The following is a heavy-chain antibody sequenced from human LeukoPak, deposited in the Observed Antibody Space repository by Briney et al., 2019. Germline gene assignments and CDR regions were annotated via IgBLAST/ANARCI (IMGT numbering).Heavy chain of an antibody. CDR1: GYTFTGYY. CDR2: INPNSGGT. J-gene: IGHJ5*02. CDR3: TRGSVVPAAINWFDP. Sequence: ASVKVPCKASGYTFTGYYMHWVRQAPGQGLEWMGRINPNSGGTNYAQKFQGRVTMTRDTSISTAYMELSRLRSDDTAVYYCTRGSVVPAAINWFDPWGQGTLVTVSS. D-gene: IGHD2-2*01. V-gene: IGHV1-2*06.